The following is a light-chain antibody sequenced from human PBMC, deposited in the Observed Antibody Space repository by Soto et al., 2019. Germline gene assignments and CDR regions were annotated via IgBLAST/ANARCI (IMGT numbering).Light chain of an antibody. CDR2: EVS. CDR1: SSDVGGYNY. V-gene: IGLV2-8*01. J-gene: IGLJ1*01. CDR3: SSYAGSNTFV. Sequence: QSVLTQPPSASGSPGQSVTISCTGSSSDVGGYNYVSWYQQHPGKAPKVIINEVSKRPSGVPDRFSGSKSGNTASLTVPGLQADDEADYYCSSYAGSNTFVFGSGTKVTVL.